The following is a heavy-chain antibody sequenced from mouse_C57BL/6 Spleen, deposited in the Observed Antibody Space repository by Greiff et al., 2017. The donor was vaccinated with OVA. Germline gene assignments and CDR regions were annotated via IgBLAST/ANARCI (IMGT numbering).Heavy chain of an antibody. CDR1: GYTFTSYW. D-gene: IGHD1-1*01. V-gene: IGHV1-52*01. CDR3: ARSYYCGSSYYAMDD. CDR2: IDPSDSET. J-gene: IGHJ4*01. Sequence: VQLQQPGAELVRPGSSVKLSCKASGYTFTSYWMHWVKQRPIQGLEWIGNIDPSDSETHYNQKFKDKATLTVDKSSSTAYMQLSSLTSEDSAVYYCARSYYCGSSYYAMDDWGQGTSVTVSS.